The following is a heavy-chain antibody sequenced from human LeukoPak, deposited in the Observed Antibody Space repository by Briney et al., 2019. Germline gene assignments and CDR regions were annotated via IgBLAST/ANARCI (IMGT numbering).Heavy chain of an antibody. CDR3: ARETMVRGVINLLYCGMDV. CDR1: GYTFTSYY. CDR2: INPSGGST. D-gene: IGHD3-10*01. J-gene: IGHJ6*02. V-gene: IGHV1-46*01. Sequence: ASVKVSCKASGYTFTSYYMHWVRQAPGQGLEWMGIINPSGGSTSYAQKFQGRVTMTRDTSTSTVYMELSSLRSEDTAVYYCARETMVRGVINLLYCGMDVWGQGTTVTVSS.